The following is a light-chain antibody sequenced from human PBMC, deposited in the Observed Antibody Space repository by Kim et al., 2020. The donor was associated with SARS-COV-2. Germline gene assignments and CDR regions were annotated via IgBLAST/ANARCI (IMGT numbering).Light chain of an antibody. J-gene: IGLJ3*02. CDR1: STNIGSNP. CDR3: AAWDEMLYGRV. V-gene: IGLV1-44*01. Sequence: ELTQPPSASETPGQRVTISCYGSSTNIGSNPVSWYQLLPGTAPKLLISSNHQRPSGVPDRFSGSKSGTSASLAISELQSEDEADYYCAAWDEMLYGRVFGGGTQLTVL. CDR2: SNH.